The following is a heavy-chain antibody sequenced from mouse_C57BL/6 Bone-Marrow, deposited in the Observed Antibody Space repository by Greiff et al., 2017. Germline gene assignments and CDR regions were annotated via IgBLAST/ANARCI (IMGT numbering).Heavy chain of an antibody. J-gene: IGHJ4*01. CDR2: IHPYSGST. D-gene: IGHD3-2*02. CDR1: GYTFTSYW. CDR3: AREGLRPYYYAVGY. V-gene: IGHV1-64*01. Sequence: QVQLQQPGAELVKPGASVKLSCKASGYTFTSYWMHWVKQRPGQGLEWIGMIHPYSGSTNYNEKFKSKATLTVDKSSSTAYMQLSSLTSEDSAVYYCAREGLRPYYYAVGYWGQGTSVTVSS.